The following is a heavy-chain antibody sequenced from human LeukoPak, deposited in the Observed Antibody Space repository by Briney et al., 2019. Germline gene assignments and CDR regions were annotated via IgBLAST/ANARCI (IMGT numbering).Heavy chain of an antibody. CDR2: ISGSGART. CDR3: AKGSREWELLDAFDI. Sequence: PGGSLRLSCAASGFTFSSYGMTWLRQAPGKGLDWVSGISGSGARTDYADSVKGRFTISRDNAKNTLYLQMNSLRAEDTAVYYCAKGSREWELLDAFDIWGQGTMVTVSS. V-gene: IGHV3-23*01. D-gene: IGHD1-26*01. J-gene: IGHJ3*02. CDR1: GFTFSSYG.